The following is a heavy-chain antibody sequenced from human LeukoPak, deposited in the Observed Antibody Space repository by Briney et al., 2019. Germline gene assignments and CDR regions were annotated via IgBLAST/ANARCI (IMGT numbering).Heavy chain of an antibody. CDR3: ARGGYSYDFDY. Sequence: PSETLSLTCTVSGGSISSYYWSWIRQPPGKGLEWIGYIYYSGSTNYNPSLKSRVTISVDTSKNQFSLKLSSVTAADTAVYYCARGGYSYDFDYWGQGTLVIVSS. J-gene: IGHJ4*02. D-gene: IGHD5-18*01. CDR2: IYYSGST. V-gene: IGHV4-59*01. CDR1: GGSISSYY.